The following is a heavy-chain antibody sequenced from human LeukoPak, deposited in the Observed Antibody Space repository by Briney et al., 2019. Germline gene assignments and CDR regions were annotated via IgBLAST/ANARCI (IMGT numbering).Heavy chain of an antibody. CDR1: GFTFSSYW. V-gene: IGHV3-74*01. Sequence: GGSLRLSCAASGFTFSSYWMHWVRQAPGRGLVWVSRINSDGSSTSYADSVKGRFTISRDNAKNTLYLQMNSLRAEDTAVYYCARGTWATLYYYYMDVWGKGTTVTVSS. CDR3: ARGTWATLYYYYMDV. J-gene: IGHJ6*03. CDR2: INSDGSST. D-gene: IGHD5-24*01.